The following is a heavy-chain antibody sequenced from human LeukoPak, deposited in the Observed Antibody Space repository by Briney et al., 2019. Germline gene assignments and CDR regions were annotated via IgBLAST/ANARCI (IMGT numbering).Heavy chain of an antibody. CDR1: GGSFSDYY. CDR2: INHSGST. D-gene: IGHD2-2*01. J-gene: IGHJ4*02. V-gene: IGHV4-34*01. Sequence: SETLSLTCAVYGGSFSDYYWSWIRQPPGKGLEWIGEINHSGSTKYNPSLKSRVTISVDTSKNQFSLKLSSVTAADTAVYYCARGDCSSTSCYYLPFDYWGQGTLVTVSS. CDR3: ARGDCSSTSCYYLPFDY.